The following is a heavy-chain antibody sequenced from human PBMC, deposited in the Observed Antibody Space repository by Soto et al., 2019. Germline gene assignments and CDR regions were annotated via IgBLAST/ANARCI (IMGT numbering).Heavy chain of an antibody. CDR3: ARAYCGGACYSGAFDI. Sequence: GASVKVSCKASGYTFTSYYMHWVRQAPGQGLEWMGIINPSGGSTSYAQKFQGRVTMTRDTSTSTVYMELSSLRSEDTAVYYCARAYCGGACYSGAFDIWGQGTMVTVSS. CDR2: INPSGGST. CDR1: GYTFTSYY. D-gene: IGHD2-21*02. V-gene: IGHV1-46*01. J-gene: IGHJ3*02.